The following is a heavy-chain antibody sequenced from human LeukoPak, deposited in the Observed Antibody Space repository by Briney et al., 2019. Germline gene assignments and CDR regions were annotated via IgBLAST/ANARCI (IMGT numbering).Heavy chain of an antibody. V-gene: IGHV3-48*02. CDR1: GFTFDDYA. CDR2: IRSSPSII. J-gene: IGHJ3*01. CDR3: VLDWAFAYDL. Sequence: PGGSLRLSCAASGFTFDDYAMHWVRQPPGEGLEWVSYIRSSPSIISYEDSVKGRFTISRDNAKNSLYLEMNSLRDEDTAVYYCVLDWAFAYDLWGQGSMVSVSS. D-gene: IGHD3-16*01.